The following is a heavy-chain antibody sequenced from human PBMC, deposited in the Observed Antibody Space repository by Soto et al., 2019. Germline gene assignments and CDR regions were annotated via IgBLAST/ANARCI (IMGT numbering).Heavy chain of an antibody. V-gene: IGHV4-39*01. J-gene: IGHJ6*03. CDR2: FFYSWST. D-gene: IGHD6-6*01. Sequence: PSETLSLTCTVSGGSISSSSYYWGWIRQPPGKGLEFFWFFFYSWSTFYNPSLKIRVTISVYTSKNQFSLKLSSLTAADTALYFCARHTGIAARPTSKYYYYMDVWGKGTTVTVS. CDR1: GGSISSSSYY. CDR3: ARHTGIAARPTSKYYYYMDV.